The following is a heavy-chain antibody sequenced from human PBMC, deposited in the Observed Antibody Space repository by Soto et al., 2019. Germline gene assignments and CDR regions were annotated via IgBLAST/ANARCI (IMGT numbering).Heavy chain of an antibody. V-gene: IGHV4-31*03. CDR3: ARARFQVLYGKPYFDS. CDR2: IYHSGNT. Sequence: PSETLSLTCTVSAGSIPTGGSYWSWILHHEGKGLEWIGNIYHSGNTYYNPSLKSRLTISVDTSKNHFSLMVDSVTAADTAVYYCARARFQVLYGKPYFDSWGQGTLVTGSS. CDR1: AGSIPTGGSY. D-gene: IGHD2-2*02. J-gene: IGHJ4*02.